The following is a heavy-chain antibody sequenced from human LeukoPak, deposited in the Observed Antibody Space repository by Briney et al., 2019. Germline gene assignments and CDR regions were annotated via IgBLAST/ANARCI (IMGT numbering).Heavy chain of an antibody. Sequence: ASVKVSCMASGYTFTSYYMHWARQAPGQGLEWMGTINPRGGSTSYALKFQGRVTMTRDMSTSTVYMELSSLRSEDTAVYYCARGKKKIRFLEWTIRDNWFDPWGQGTLVTVSS. CDR2: INPRGGST. CDR1: GYTFTSYY. CDR3: ARGKKKIRFLEWTIRDNWFDP. V-gene: IGHV1-46*01. J-gene: IGHJ5*02. D-gene: IGHD3-3*01.